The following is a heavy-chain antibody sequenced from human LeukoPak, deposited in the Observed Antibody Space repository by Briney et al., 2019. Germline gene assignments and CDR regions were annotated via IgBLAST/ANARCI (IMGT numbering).Heavy chain of an antibody. J-gene: IGHJ4*02. V-gene: IGHV3-30*04. CDR3: ARDCAKWATLDY. Sequence: GRSLRLSCAASGFTFSSYAMHWVRQAPGKGLEWVAVISYDGSNKYYADSVKGRFTISRDNSKNTLYLQMNSLRAEDTAVYYCARDCAKWATLDYWGQGTLVTVSS. D-gene: IGHD4/OR15-4a*01. CDR2: ISYDGSNK. CDR1: GFTFSSYA.